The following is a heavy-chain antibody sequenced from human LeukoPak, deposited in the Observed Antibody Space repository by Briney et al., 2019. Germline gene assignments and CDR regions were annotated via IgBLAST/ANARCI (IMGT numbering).Heavy chain of an antibody. V-gene: IGHV4-59*01. CDR1: GGSITSYY. D-gene: IGHD6-19*01. CDR3: VRGHLVGGWFKYDAFDI. Sequence: PSETLSLTCTVSGGSITSYYWSWIRQPPGKGLEWIGYIYYSGSTNYNPSLKSRVTISVDKSKNRFSLKLSSVTAADTAVFYCVRGHLVGGWFKYDAFDIWAKGQWSPSLQ. J-gene: IGHJ3*02. CDR2: IYYSGST.